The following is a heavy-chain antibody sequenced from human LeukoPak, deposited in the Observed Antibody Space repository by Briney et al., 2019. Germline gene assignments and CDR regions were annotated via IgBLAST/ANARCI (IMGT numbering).Heavy chain of an antibody. J-gene: IGHJ4*02. CDR1: GFTFSDYS. Sequence: GGSLRLSCAASGFTFSDYSMNWVRQAPGKGLEWVSFISSSSSYIYYADSVKGRFTISRDNAKNSLYLQMNSLRAEDTVVYFCARDLMNGNDYWGQGTLVIVSS. V-gene: IGHV3-21*01. D-gene: IGHD1-1*01. CDR2: ISSSSSYI. CDR3: ARDLMNGNDY.